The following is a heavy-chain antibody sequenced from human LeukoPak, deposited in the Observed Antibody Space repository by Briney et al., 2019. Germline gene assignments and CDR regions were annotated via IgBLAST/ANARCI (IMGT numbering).Heavy chain of an antibody. CDR3: ARVAAAGPIIFDY. J-gene: IGHJ4*02. CDR2: IYHSGTT. D-gene: IGHD6-13*01. CDR1: GGSISSSNW. Sequence: SGTLSLTCAVSGGSISSSNWWSWVRQPPGKGLEWIGEIYHSGTTNYNPSLKSRVTISVDKSKNQFSLKVTSVTAADTAVYYCARVAAAGPIIFDYWGQGTLVTVSS. V-gene: IGHV4-4*02.